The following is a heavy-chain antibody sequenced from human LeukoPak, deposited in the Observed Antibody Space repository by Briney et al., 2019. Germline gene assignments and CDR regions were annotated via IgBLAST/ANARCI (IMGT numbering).Heavy chain of an antibody. V-gene: IGHV3-11*01. D-gene: IGHD6-13*01. CDR1: GFTFSDYY. J-gene: IGHJ6*02. CDR2: ISSSGSTI. Sequence: GGSLRLSCAASGFTFSDYYMSWIRQAPGKGLDWVSYISSSGSTIYYADSVKGRFTISRDNSKNTLYLQMNSLRAEDTAVYYCATLYSSSWYRYYYYYGMDVWGQGTTVTVSS. CDR3: ATLYSSSWYRYYYYYGMDV.